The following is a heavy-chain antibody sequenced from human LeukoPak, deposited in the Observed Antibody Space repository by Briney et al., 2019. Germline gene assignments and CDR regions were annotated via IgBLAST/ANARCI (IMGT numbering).Heavy chain of an antibody. J-gene: IGHJ3*02. V-gene: IGHV1-24*01. Sequence: VKVSCRVSGYTLTELSMHWVRQAPGKGLEWMGGFDPEDGETIYAQKFQGRVTMTEDTSTDTAYMELSSLRSEDTAVYYCAYYYDSSLGAFDIWGQGTMVTVSS. CDR2: FDPEDGET. D-gene: IGHD3-22*01. CDR3: AYYYDSSLGAFDI. CDR1: GYTLTELS.